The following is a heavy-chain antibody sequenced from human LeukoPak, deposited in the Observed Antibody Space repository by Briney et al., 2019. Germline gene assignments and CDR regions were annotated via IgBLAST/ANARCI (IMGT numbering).Heavy chain of an antibody. CDR2: IRNDGSSK. Sequence: GGSLRLSCAASGFTFSSYGMHWIRQAPGKGLEWVAFIRNDGSSKYYADSVKGRFTISRDNSKDTLYLQMNSLRAEDTAVYYCAKDVFSSWYFDYWGQGTLVTVSS. V-gene: IGHV3-30*02. D-gene: IGHD6-13*01. CDR1: GFTFSSYG. CDR3: AKDVFSSWYFDY. J-gene: IGHJ4*02.